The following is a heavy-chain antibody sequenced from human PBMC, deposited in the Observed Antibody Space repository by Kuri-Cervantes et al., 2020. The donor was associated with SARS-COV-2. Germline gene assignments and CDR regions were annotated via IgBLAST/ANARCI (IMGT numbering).Heavy chain of an antibody. J-gene: IGHJ5*02. Sequence: GESLKISCAASGFTFSTYAMSWVRQAPGKGLEWLSYVSSSGGTMYYADAVKGRFTISRDNSKNTLYLQMGSLRAEDMAVYYCAREGESSSWYSNWFDPWGHGTRVTVSS. D-gene: IGHD6-13*01. CDR2: VSSSGGTM. V-gene: IGHV3-48*01. CDR1: GFTFSTYA. CDR3: AREGESSSWYSNWFDP.